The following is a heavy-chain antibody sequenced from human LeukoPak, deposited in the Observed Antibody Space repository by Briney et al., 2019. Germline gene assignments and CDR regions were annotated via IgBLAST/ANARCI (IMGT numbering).Heavy chain of an antibody. CDR2: IKQDGSKK. V-gene: IGHV3-7*04. CDR1: GFPFSSYW. J-gene: IGHJ4*02. D-gene: IGHD5-24*01. Sequence: GGSLRLSCVASGFPFSSYWMTWVRQAPGKGLVWVANIKQDGSKKSYVDSVKGRFTISRDNAKNSLYLQMNSLRAEDTAIYYCTRVGYIDEGIDYWGQGTLVTVSS. CDR3: TRVGYIDEGIDY.